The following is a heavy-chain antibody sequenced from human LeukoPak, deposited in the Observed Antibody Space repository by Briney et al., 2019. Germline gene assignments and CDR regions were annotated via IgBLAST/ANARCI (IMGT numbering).Heavy chain of an antibody. D-gene: IGHD6-6*01. Sequence: ASVTVSCKASGYTFTNYYIHWVRQAPGQGLEWTGIINPSGGSTSYAQKFQGRVTMTRDTSTSTVYMELSSLRSEGTAVYYCAREGPYSDSSRSRFDYWGQGTLVTVSS. CDR3: AREGPYSDSSRSRFDY. V-gene: IGHV1-46*01. J-gene: IGHJ4*02. CDR2: INPSGGST. CDR1: GYTFTNYY.